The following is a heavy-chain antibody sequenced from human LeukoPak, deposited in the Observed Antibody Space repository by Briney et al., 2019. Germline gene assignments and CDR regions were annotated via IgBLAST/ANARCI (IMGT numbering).Heavy chain of an antibody. V-gene: IGHV3-7*01. CDR1: DFTFDFYW. CDR2: ILPDGSQK. J-gene: IGHJ4*02. D-gene: IGHD2-2*01. CDR3: GRLAHNAWYAIDF. Sequence: PGGSLRLSCVASDFTFDFYWMTWVRQAPGKGLEWLANILPDGSQKYYVDSVKGRFTISRDNPKNSLYLLINNLRAEDTAVYYRGRLAHNAWYAIDFWGQGTLVTVSS.